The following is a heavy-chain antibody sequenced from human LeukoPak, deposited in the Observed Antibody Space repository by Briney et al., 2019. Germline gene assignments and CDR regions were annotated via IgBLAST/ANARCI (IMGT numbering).Heavy chain of an antibody. CDR3: TRAKRIIMVRGVITRYFDY. V-gene: IGHV4-34*01. D-gene: IGHD3-10*01. CDR2: INHGGST. J-gene: IGHJ4*02. Sequence: SETLSLTCGVYGGSFSGYYWSWIRQPPGKGLEWIGEINHGGSTNYNPSLKSRVTISVDTSKNQFSLKLSSVTAADTAVYYCTRAKRIIMVRGVITRYFDYWGQGTLVTVSS. CDR1: GGSFSGYY.